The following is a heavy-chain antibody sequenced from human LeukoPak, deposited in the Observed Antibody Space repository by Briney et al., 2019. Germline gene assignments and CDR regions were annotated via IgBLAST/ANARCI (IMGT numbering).Heavy chain of an antibody. CDR2: INSDGSTT. J-gene: IGHJ4*02. V-gene: IGHV3-74*01. CDR3: ACFGSGWYSDF. Sequence: GGSLRLSCAASGFTFSSYWMHWVRQAPGKGLMWVSRINSDGSTTDYADSVKGRFTISRDNAKNTLYLQVNSLRAEDTAVYYCACFGSGWYSDFWGQGTLVTVSS. D-gene: IGHD6-25*01. CDR1: GFTFSSYW.